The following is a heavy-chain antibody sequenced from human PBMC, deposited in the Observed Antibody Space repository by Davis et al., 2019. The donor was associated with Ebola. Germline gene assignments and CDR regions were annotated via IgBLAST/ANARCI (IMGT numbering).Heavy chain of an antibody. CDR2: IRSKGYGGAT. D-gene: IGHD2-21*02. J-gene: IGHJ4*02. CDR1: GFTFGDYV. CDR3: TRAVWGYCGGDCHLDY. V-gene: IGHV3-49*03. Sequence: GGSLRLSCTGSGFTFGDYVINWIRQAPGMGLEWVGFIRSKGYGGATQYAASVTGRITISRDVSKSVAYLQMDSLKIEDTAVYYCTRAVWGYCGGDCHLDYWGQGTLVTVSS.